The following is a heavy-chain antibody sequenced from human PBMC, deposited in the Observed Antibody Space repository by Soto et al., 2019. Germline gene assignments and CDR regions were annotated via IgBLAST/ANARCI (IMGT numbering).Heavy chain of an antibody. CDR1: ESSVSGNSSA. CDR3: AKNGLRDSTSAIDC. CDR2: IYYRAKCNN. D-gene: IGHD2-8*01. J-gene: IGHJ4*02. Sequence: SQTLSFTRAYSESSVSGNSSACDCIRQPPLRGLEWLGRIYYRAKCNNDYAISVKGRIIISADTSKNQFSLQLNSVTPEETAVYSCAKNGLRDSTSAIDCWGQGTLVTGSS. V-gene: IGHV6-1*01.